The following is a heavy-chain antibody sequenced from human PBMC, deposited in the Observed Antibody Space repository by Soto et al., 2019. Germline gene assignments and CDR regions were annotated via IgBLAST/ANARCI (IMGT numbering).Heavy chain of an antibody. CDR2: IWYDGSLN. CDR3: ARERRADGDFYYFDY. J-gene: IGHJ4*02. Sequence: QVQLVESGGGVVQPGRSLRLSCAASGFTFSSYGMHWVRQAPGKGLEWVALIWYDGSLNYYGDSVKGRFTISRDNSKNTLSLQMNSLRDEDTAVYYCARERRADGDFYYFDYWGQGTPVTVSS. CDR1: GFTFSSYG. D-gene: IGHD2-21*01. V-gene: IGHV3-33*08.